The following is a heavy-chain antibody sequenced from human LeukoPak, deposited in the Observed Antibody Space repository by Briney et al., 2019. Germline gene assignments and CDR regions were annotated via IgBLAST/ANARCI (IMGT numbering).Heavy chain of an antibody. V-gene: IGHV3-21*01. CDR2: ISSSSSYI. CDR1: GFTFSSYS. Sequence: GGSLRLSCAASGFTFSSYSMNWVRQAPGKGLEWVSSISSSSSYIYYADSVKGRFTISRDNAKNSLYLQMNSLRAEDTAVYYCARDAPYSSSPFDYWGQGTLVTVSS. CDR3: ARDAPYSSSPFDY. D-gene: IGHD6-6*01. J-gene: IGHJ4*02.